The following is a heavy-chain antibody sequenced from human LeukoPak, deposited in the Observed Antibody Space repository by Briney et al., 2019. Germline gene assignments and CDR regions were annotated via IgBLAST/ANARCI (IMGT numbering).Heavy chain of an antibody. Sequence: PGGSLRLSCAASGFTFSSYSMNWVRQAPGKGLEWVSSISSSSSYIYYADSVKGRFTISRDNAKNSLYLQMNSLRAEDTAVYYCARDRPALVVVGATGDFDPWGQGTLVTVSS. D-gene: IGHD1-26*01. CDR2: ISSSSSYI. V-gene: IGHV3-21*01. J-gene: IGHJ5*02. CDR3: ARDRPALVVVGATGDFDP. CDR1: GFTFSSYS.